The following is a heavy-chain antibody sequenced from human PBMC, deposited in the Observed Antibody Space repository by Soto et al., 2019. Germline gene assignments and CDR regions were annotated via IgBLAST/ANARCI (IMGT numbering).Heavy chain of an antibody. CDR1: GSSISSSSYY. J-gene: IGHJ6*03. CDR3: ARQPFYYYYYYMDV. Sequence: QLQLQESGPGLVKPSETLSLTCTVSGSSISSSSYYWGWIRQPPGKGLEWIGSIYYSGSTYYNPSLKSRVTISVDTSKNQFSLKLSSVTAADTAVYYCARQPFYYYYYYMDVWGKGTTVTVSS. CDR2: IYYSGST. V-gene: IGHV4-39*01.